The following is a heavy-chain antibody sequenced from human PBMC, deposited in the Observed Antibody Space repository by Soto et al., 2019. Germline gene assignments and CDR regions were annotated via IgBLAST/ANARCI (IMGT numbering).Heavy chain of an antibody. J-gene: IGHJ6*02. V-gene: IGHV4-34*01. CDR3: GRTDRVIFYGMDV. Sequence: SETLSLTCAVYGGSFSAYYWSWIRQPPGKGLEWIGEIDHSGSTNYNPSLESRVTISVDTSKNQFSLKVSSVTAADTAVYHCGRTDRVIFYGMDVWGQGTTVTVSS. CDR2: IDHSGST. D-gene: IGHD3-22*01. CDR1: GGSFSAYY.